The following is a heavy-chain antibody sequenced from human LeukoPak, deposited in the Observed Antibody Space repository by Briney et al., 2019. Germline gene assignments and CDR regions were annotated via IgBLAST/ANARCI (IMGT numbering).Heavy chain of an antibody. CDR3: ARGLVRYSYGAYYFDY. D-gene: IGHD5-18*01. Sequence: GGSLRLSCAASGFTFNSYAMNWVRQAPGKGLEWVSYISSSSSTIYYADSVKGRFTISRDNAKNSLYLQMNSLRAEDTAVYYCARGLVRYSYGAYYFDYWGQGTLVTVSS. CDR2: ISSSSSTI. J-gene: IGHJ4*02. CDR1: GFTFNSYA. V-gene: IGHV3-48*04.